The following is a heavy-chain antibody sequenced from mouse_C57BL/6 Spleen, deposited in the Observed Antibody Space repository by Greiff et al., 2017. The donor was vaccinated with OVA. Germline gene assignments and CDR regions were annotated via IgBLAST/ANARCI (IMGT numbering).Heavy chain of an antibody. J-gene: IGHJ2*01. Sequence: VQLQQSGAELVRPGASVKLSCTASGFNIKDDYMHWVKQRPEQGLEWIGWIDPENGDTEYASKFQGKATITADTSSNTAYLQLSSLTAEDTGVYYCTPSSYFDYWGQGTTLTVSA. CDR2: IDPENGDT. V-gene: IGHV14-4*01. CDR3: TPSSYFDY. CDR1: GFNIKDDY. D-gene: IGHD1-1*01.